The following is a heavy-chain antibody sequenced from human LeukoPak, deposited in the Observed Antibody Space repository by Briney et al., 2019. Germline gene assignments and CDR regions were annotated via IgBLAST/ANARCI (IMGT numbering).Heavy chain of an antibody. V-gene: IGHV1-8*01. CDR1: GYTFTSYD. J-gene: IGHJ4*02. CDR3: ARDQSFGSGSFQDF. CDR2: MNPNSGNT. Sequence: ASVKVSCKASGYTFTSYDINWVRQATGQGLEWMGWMNPNSGNTGYAQKFQGRVAVTTDTSTSTAYMDLRSLRSDDTAVYYCARDQSFGSGSFQDFWGQGTLVTVSS. D-gene: IGHD3-10*01.